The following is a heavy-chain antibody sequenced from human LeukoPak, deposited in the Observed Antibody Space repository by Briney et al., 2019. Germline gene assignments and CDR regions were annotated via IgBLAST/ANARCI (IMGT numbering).Heavy chain of an antibody. V-gene: IGHV3-74*01. Sequence: PGGSLRLSCAASGFTFSSYWMHWVRQAPGKGLFWVSRINTDGSSISYADSVKGRFTISRDNAKNTLYLQMNSLRAEDTAVYYCASRSAGLQSDYYYYMDVWGKGTTVTVSS. D-gene: IGHD4-11*01. J-gene: IGHJ6*03. CDR3: ASRSAGLQSDYYYYMDV. CDR2: INTDGSSI. CDR1: GFTFSSYW.